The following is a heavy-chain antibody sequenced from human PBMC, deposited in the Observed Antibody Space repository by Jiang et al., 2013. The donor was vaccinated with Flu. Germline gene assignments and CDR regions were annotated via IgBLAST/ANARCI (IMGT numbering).Heavy chain of an antibody. CDR3: AHRRPHDAHNWFDP. V-gene: IGHV2-5*02. D-gene: IGHD1-1*01. CDR2: IYWDDDK. Sequence: QPPGKALEWLALIYWDDDKSYSPSLKSRLTITKDTSKNQVVLTMTDMDPVDTATYYCAHRRPHDAHNWFDPWGQGTLVTVSS. J-gene: IGHJ5*02.